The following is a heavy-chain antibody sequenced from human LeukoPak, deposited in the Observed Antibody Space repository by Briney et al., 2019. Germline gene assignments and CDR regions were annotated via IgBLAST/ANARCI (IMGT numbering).Heavy chain of an antibody. J-gene: IGHJ6*02. D-gene: IGHD3-3*01. CDR3: ARGPYDFWGGYYRSYYGMDV. CDR1: GGSFSGYY. CDR2: INHSGST. Sequence: SETLSLTCAVYGGSFSGYYWSWIRQPPGKGLEWIGEINHSGSTNYNPSLKSRVTISVDTSKNQFSLKLSSVTAADTAVYYCARGPYDFWGGYYRSYYGMDVWGQGTTVTVSS. V-gene: IGHV4-34*01.